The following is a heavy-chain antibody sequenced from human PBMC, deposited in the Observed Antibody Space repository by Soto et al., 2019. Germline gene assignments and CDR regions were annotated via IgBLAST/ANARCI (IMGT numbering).Heavy chain of an antibody. J-gene: IGHJ6*02. D-gene: IGHD5-18*01. CDR1: GFTFRSYA. CDR2: ISYDGSNK. CDR3: ARAGFTAPYYYYGMDV. Sequence: GGSLRLSCAASGFTFRSYARHWVRQAPGKGLEWVAVISYDGSNKYYADSVKGRFTISRDNSKNTLYLQMNSLRAEDTAVYYCARAGFTAPYYYYGMDVWGQGTTVTVSS. V-gene: IGHV3-30-3*01.